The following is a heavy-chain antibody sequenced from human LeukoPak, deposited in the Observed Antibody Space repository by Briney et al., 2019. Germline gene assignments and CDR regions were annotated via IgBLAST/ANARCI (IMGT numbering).Heavy chain of an antibody. CDR1: GFTFSSYW. D-gene: IGHD3-9*01. Sequence: PGGSLRLSCAASGFTFSSYWIHWVRQAPGKGLLWVSRINPDGLSTSHADPVKGRFTISRDNSKNTLYLQMNSLRAEDTAVYYCAKDKGPTYYDILTGYYYYYYYMDVWGKGTTVTISS. J-gene: IGHJ6*03. V-gene: IGHV3-74*01. CDR2: INPDGLST. CDR3: AKDKGPTYYDILTGYYYYYYYMDV.